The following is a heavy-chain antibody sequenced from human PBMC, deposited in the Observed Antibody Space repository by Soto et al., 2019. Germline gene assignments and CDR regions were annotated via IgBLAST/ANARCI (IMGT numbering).Heavy chain of an antibody. CDR1: GDSIRSGGHY. J-gene: IGHJ4*02. CDR2: IHYSGST. V-gene: IGHV4-31*03. Sequence: QVQLQESGPGLVKPSQTLSLTCSVSGDSIRSGGHYWYWIRQHPGKGLEWIGYIHYSGSTSYSPSLKSRVSISVDTSKNQFSLKLSSVTAADTAVYYCASYHPSAYFVYWGQGTLVTVSS. D-gene: IGHD3-16*02. CDR3: ASYHPSAYFVY.